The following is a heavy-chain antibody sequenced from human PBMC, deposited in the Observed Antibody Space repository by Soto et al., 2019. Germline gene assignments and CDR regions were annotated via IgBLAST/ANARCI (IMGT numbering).Heavy chain of an antibody. CDR2: VSYDGRKK. J-gene: IGHJ3*01. V-gene: IGHV3-30*18. Sequence: QVQLVESGGGVVQPGRSLRLSCAASGFIFSSHGIHWVRQAPGKGLEWVAVVSYDGRKKYYADSVKGRFYISRDNSKNTLYLQMNSLRPQDTAVYYCAKSAAGSNDAFGLWGQGTMVTVS. D-gene: IGHD6-13*01. CDR1: GFIFSSHG. CDR3: AKSAAGSNDAFGL.